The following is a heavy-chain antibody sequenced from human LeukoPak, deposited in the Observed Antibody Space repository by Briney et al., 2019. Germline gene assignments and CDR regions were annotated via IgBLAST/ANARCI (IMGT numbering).Heavy chain of an antibody. CDR1: GGSISSYY. Sequence: SETLSLTCTVSGGSISSYYWSWIRQPPGKGLECIGYIYYSGSTNYNPSLKSRVTISVDTSKNQFSLKLSSVTAADTAVYYCARDSRFLEWLPNYYYYGMDVWGQGTTVTVSS. J-gene: IGHJ6*02. D-gene: IGHD3-3*01. CDR2: IYYSGST. V-gene: IGHV4-59*01. CDR3: ARDSRFLEWLPNYYYYGMDV.